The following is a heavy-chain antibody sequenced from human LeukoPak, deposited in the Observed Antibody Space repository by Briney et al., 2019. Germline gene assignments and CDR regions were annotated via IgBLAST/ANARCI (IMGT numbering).Heavy chain of an antibody. J-gene: IGHJ4*02. V-gene: IGHV1-69*13. CDR1: GGTFSSYA. Sequence: SVKVSCKASGGTFSSYAISWVRQAPGQGLEWMGGIIPIFGTANYAQKFQGRVTITADESTSTAYMELSSLRSEDTAVYYCARDQKGYYYDSSGYGDFDYWGQGTLVTVSS. CDR3: ARDQKGYYYDSSGYGDFDY. CDR2: IIPIFGTA. D-gene: IGHD3-22*01.